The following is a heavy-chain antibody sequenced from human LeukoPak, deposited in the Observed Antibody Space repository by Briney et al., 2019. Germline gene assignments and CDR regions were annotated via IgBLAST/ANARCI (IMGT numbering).Heavy chain of an antibody. D-gene: IGHD1-26*01. Sequence: GGSLRLSCAGSEFTFRSYSMHWVRQAPGKGLEWVSSISGSSEDIYYADSVKGRFTISRDNSKNSLYLQMKRLRAEDTALYYCARRGYHDYSGFDYWGQGTLVTVSS. CDR1: EFTFRSYS. J-gene: IGHJ4*02. V-gene: IGHV3-21*01. CDR3: ARRGYHDYSGFDY. CDR2: ISGSSEDI.